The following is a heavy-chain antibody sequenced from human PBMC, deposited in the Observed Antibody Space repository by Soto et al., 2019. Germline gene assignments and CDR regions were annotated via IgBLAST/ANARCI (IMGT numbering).Heavy chain of an antibody. J-gene: IGHJ5*02. D-gene: IGHD6-19*01. Sequence: QVQLVQSGAEVKRPGASVRVSCKASGYNFRDYALHWVRQAPGQSLEWVGWMNPNTGNVKYSHKFQDRVSITRDTGATTAYLELSGLRSEDTAVYFCAREGAVAQNRLDPWGQGTLVTVSS. V-gene: IGHV1-3*01. CDR3: AREGAVAQNRLDP. CDR2: MNPNTGNV. CDR1: GYNFRDYA.